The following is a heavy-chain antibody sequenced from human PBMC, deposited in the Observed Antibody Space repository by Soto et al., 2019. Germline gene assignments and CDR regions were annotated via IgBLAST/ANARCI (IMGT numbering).Heavy chain of an antibody. J-gene: IGHJ4*02. Sequence: PGGSLRLSCTASGFTFGDYAMSWFRQAPGKGLEWVGFIRSKAYGGTTEYAASVKGRFTISRDDSKSIAYLQMNSLKTEDTAVYYCTREHEHSIAAAGPFDYWGQGTLVTVSS. CDR1: GFTFGDYA. D-gene: IGHD6-13*01. V-gene: IGHV3-49*03. CDR2: IRSKAYGGTT. CDR3: TREHEHSIAAAGPFDY.